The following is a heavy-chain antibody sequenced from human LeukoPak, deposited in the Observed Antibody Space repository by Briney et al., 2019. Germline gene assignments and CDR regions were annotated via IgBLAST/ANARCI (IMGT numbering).Heavy chain of an antibody. CDR2: IYYSWST. CDR3: ASRYCSSTSCSPGAFDI. V-gene: IGHV4-30-4*01. D-gene: IGHD2-2*01. J-gene: IGHJ3*02. CDR1: DYG. Sequence: DYGLSWVRQAPGKGLEWIGYIYYSWSTYYNPSLKSRVTISVDTSKNQFSLKLSSVTAADTAAYYCASRYCSSTSCSPGAFDIWGQGTMVTVSS.